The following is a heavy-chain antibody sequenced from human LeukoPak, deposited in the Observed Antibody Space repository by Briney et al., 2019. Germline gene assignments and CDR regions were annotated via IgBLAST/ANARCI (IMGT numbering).Heavy chain of an antibody. J-gene: IGHJ4*02. CDR3: ARGLPYDSSGYYPFDY. V-gene: IGHV3-74*01. Sequence: PGGSLRLSCAASGFTFSSYWMHWVRQAPGKGLVCVSRINGDGSFTIYADSVKGRFTISRDNAKNTLYLQMNSLRAEDTAVYYCARGLPYDSSGYYPFDYWGQGTLVTVS. CDR1: GFTFSSYW. CDR2: INGDGSFT. D-gene: IGHD3-22*01.